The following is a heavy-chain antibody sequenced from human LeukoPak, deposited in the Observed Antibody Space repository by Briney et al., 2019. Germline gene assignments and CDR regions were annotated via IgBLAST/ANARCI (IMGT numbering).Heavy chain of an antibody. CDR1: GGSFSGYY. V-gene: IGHV4-34*01. Sequence: PSETLSLTCAVYGGSFSGYYWSWIRQPPGKGLEWIGEINHSGSTNYNPSLKSRVTISVDTSKNQLSLKRSSVTDADTGVYYCARKHKRGIAVAAASRFDPWGQGTLVTVSS. D-gene: IGHD6-19*01. CDR2: INHSGST. CDR3: ARKHKRGIAVAAASRFDP. J-gene: IGHJ5*02.